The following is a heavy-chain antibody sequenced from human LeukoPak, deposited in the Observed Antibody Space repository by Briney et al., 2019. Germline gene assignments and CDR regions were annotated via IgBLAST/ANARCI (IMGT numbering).Heavy chain of an antibody. CDR2: IYYSGST. D-gene: IGHD2-15*01. V-gene: IGHV4-59*01. J-gene: IGHJ4*02. Sequence: SETLSLTCTVSVVTISSYYWSWIRQPPGKGLEWIGYIYYSGSTNYNPSLKSRVTISVDTSKNQFSLKLSSVTDADTAVYYCVRDGGYCSGGSCYLYFDYWGQGTLVTVSS. CDR1: VVTISSYY. CDR3: VRDGGYCSGGSCYLYFDY.